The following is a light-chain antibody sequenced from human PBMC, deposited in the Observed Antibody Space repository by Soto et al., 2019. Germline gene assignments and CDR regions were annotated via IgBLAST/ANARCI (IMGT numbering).Light chain of an antibody. J-gene: IGLJ7*01. Sequence: QSVLTQPPSVSAAPGQKVTVSCSGSWSNIGNNAVAWYQHLPGTAPKLLIYDNDKRPSGISDRFSASKSGTSATLAITGLQTGDEADYYCETWDSSLSAGVFGGGTQLTVL. V-gene: IGLV1-51*01. CDR3: ETWDSSLSAGV. CDR2: DND. CDR1: WSNIGNNA.